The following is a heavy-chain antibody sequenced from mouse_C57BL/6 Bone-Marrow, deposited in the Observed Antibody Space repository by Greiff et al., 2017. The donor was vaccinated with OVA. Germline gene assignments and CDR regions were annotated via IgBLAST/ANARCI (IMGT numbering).Heavy chain of an antibody. Sequence: EVKLVESGGDLVKPGGSRKLSCAASGFTFSSYGMSWVRQTPDKRLEWVATISSGGSYTYYPDSVKGRFTISRDNAKNTLYLQMSSLKAEDTAMYYCAINDSNYSGFAYWGQGTLVTVSA. CDR1: GFTFSSYG. CDR2: ISSGGSYT. CDR3: AINDSNYSGFAY. J-gene: IGHJ3*01. V-gene: IGHV5-6*02. D-gene: IGHD2-5*01.